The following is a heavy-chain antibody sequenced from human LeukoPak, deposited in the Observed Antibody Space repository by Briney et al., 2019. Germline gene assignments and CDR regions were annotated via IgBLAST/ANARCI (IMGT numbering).Heavy chain of an antibody. J-gene: IGHJ5*02. CDR1: GFTFSSYS. Sequence: TGGSLRLSCAASGFTFSSYSMNWVRQAPGKGLEWVSSISSSSSYIYYADSVKGRFTISRDNAKNSLYLQMNSLRAEDTAVYYCARDNHPSSERTAISGSYYRDASKYWFDPWGQGTLVTVSS. CDR2: ISSSSSYI. D-gene: IGHD1-26*01. CDR3: ARDNHPSSERTAISGSYYRDASKYWFDP. V-gene: IGHV3-21*01.